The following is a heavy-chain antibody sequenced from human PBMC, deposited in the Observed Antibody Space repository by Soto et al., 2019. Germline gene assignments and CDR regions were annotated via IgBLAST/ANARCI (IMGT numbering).Heavy chain of an antibody. CDR3: AKDRRPHEYCSGGSCYNGFAY. J-gene: IGHJ4*02. CDR1: GFTFSNYG. V-gene: IGHV3-30*18. Sequence: GGSLRLSCAASGFTFSNYGMHWVRQTPGKGLEWVAVISYDGNNKYYADSVKGRFTISRDKSKNRLYLQMNSLRTEDTAVYYCAKDRRPHEYCSGGSCYNGFAYWGQGTRVTVSS. D-gene: IGHD2-15*01. CDR2: ISYDGNNK.